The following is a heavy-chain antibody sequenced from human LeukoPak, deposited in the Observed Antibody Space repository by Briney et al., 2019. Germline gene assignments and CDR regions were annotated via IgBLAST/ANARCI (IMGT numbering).Heavy chain of an antibody. CDR3: ARDDYGDYDY. V-gene: IGHV3-21*03. CDR1: GFTFSSYS. J-gene: IGHJ4*02. D-gene: IGHD4-17*01. Sequence: GGSLRRSCAASGFTFSSYSMNWVRQAPGKGLEWVSSISSSSSYIYYADSVKGRFTISRDIAKNSLYLQMNSLRAEDTAVYYCARDDYGDYDYWGQGTLVTVSS. CDR2: ISSSSSYI.